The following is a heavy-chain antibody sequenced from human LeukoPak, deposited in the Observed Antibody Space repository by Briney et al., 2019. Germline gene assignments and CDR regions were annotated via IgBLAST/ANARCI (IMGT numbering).Heavy chain of an antibody. V-gene: IGHV4-59*01. CDR2: IYYSGST. CDR3: ARGPRTNHDSSGYPQYYFDY. Sequence: PSETLSLTCTVSGGSISSYYWSWIRQPPGKGLEWIGYIYYSGSTNYNPSLKSRVTISVDTSKNQFSLKLSSVTAADTAVYYCARGPRTNHDSSGYPQYYFDYWGQGTLVTVSS. J-gene: IGHJ4*02. CDR1: GGSISSYY. D-gene: IGHD3-22*01.